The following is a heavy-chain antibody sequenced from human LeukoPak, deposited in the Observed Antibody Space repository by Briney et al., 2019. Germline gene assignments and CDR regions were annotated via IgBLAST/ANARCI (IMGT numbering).Heavy chain of an antibody. CDR1: GFTFSSYG. CDR2: IRYDGSNK. J-gene: IGHJ6*03. V-gene: IGHV3-30*02. CDR3: AKVYSSSWYGAYYYYYMDV. D-gene: IGHD6-13*01. Sequence: PGGSLRLSCAASGFTFSSYGMHWVRQAPGKGLEWVAFIRYDGSNKYYADSVKGRFTISRDNSKNTLYLQMNSLRAEDTAVYYCAKVYSSSWYGAYYYYYMDVWGKGTTVTISS.